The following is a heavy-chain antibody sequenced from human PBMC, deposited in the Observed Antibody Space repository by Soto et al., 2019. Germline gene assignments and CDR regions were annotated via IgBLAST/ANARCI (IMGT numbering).Heavy chain of an antibody. CDR3: ARRLYYDSSGFEGGGMDV. CDR2: IYYSGST. CDR1: GGSISSYY. V-gene: IGHV4-39*01. D-gene: IGHD3-22*01. Sequence: ETLSLTCTVSGGSISSYYWGWIRQPPGKGLEWIGSIYYSGSTYYNPSLKSRVTISVDTSKNQFSLKLSSVTAADTAVYYCARRLYYDSSGFEGGGMDVWGQGTTVTVSS. J-gene: IGHJ6*02.